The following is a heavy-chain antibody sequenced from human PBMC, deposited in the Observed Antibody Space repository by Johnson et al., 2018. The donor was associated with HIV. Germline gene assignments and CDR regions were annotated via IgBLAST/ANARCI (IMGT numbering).Heavy chain of an antibody. CDR3: ARAIFNYDSSGYPASDAFDF. D-gene: IGHD3-22*01. CDR2: ISYDGSNK. CDR1: GFTFSSYA. Sequence: VQVVESGGGFVQPEGSLRLSCAASGFTFSSYAMHWVRQAPGKGLEWVAVISYDGSNKYYADSVKGRFTISRDNSKNTLYLQMNSLRAEDTAVYYCARAIFNYDSSGYPASDAFDFWGQGTMVTVSS. J-gene: IGHJ3*01. V-gene: IGHV3-30-3*01.